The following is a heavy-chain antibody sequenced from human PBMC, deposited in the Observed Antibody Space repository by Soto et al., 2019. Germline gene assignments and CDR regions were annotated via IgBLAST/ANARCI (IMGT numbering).Heavy chain of an antibody. CDR1: GFTFSSYG. D-gene: IGHD3-10*01. Sequence: LRLSCAASGFTFSSYGMHWVRQAPGKGLEWVAVIWYDGSNKYYADSVKGRFTISRDNSKNTLYLQMNSLRAEDTAVYYCARDGSYYYGSGSLGFDYWGQGTLVTVSS. J-gene: IGHJ4*02. CDR3: ARDGSYYYGSGSLGFDY. CDR2: IWYDGSNK. V-gene: IGHV3-33*01.